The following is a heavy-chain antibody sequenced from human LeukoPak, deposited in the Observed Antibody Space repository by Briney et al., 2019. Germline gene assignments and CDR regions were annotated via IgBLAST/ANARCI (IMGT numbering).Heavy chain of an antibody. D-gene: IGHD3-22*01. V-gene: IGHV3-21*01. Sequence: GGSLRLSCAASGFTFSSYSMTWVRQAPGKGLEWVSSISSSSSYIYYADSVKGRFTISRDNAKNSLYLQMNSLRAEDTAVYYCARETYYYDSSGYYFLDYWGQGTLVTVSS. CDR3: ARETYYYDSSGYYFLDY. CDR2: ISSSSSYI. CDR1: GFTFSSYS. J-gene: IGHJ4*02.